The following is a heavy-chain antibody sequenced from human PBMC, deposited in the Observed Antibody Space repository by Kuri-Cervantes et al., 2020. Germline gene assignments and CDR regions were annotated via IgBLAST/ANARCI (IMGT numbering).Heavy chain of an antibody. CDR1: GGSFSGYY. J-gene: IGHJ4*02. CDR3: ARRAGTTVTTQFDY. V-gene: IGHV4-34*01. D-gene: IGHD4-17*01. CDR2: INHSGST. Sequence: SQTLSLTCAVYGGSFSGYYWSWIRQPPGKGLEWIGEINHSGSTNYNPSLKSRVTISVDTSKNQSSLKLSSVTAADTAVYYCARRAGTTVTTQFDYWGQGTLVTVSS.